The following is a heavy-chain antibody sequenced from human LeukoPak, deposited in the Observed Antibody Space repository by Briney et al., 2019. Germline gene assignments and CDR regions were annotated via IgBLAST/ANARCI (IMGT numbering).Heavy chain of an antibody. CDR3: ARTAPSGYSSGWFTSYYYYGMDV. V-gene: IGHV1-2*02. D-gene: IGHD6-19*01. CDR1: GYTFTGYY. Sequence: ASAKVSCKASGYTFTGYYMHWARQAPGQGLEWMGWINPNSGGTNYAQKFQGRVTMTRDTSISTAYMELSRLRSDDTAVYYCARTAPSGYSSGWFTSYYYYGMDVWGQGTTVTVSS. CDR2: INPNSGGT. J-gene: IGHJ6*02.